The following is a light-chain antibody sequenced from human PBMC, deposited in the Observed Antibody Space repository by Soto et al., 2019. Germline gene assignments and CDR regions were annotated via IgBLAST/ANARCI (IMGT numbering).Light chain of an antibody. CDR2: KAS. V-gene: IGKV1-5*03. CDR3: QQYSDYPFT. CDR1: QSIGSS. J-gene: IGKJ3*01. Sequence: DIQMTQSPSTLSASVGDRVTITCRASQSIGSSLAWYQQKSGKAPNLLIYKASTLESGVPSRFGGSGSGTEFTLTISSLQPDDFATYYCQQYSDYPFTFGPGTEVDGK.